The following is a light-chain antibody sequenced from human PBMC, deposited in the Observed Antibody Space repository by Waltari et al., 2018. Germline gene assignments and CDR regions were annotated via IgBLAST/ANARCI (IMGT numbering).Light chain of an antibody. V-gene: IGKV6-21*02. CDR1: QSIDSN. J-gene: IGKJ1*01. CDR3: HQSSSLPWT. CDR2: DAS. Sequence: EIVLTQSPDFQSVTPKEKVTITCRASQSIDSNLHWYQQKPNQSPKLLIRDASQSSSGVPSRFSGSRSGTDFTLTINSLEAEDAATYFCHQSSSLPWTFGQGTKVEIK.